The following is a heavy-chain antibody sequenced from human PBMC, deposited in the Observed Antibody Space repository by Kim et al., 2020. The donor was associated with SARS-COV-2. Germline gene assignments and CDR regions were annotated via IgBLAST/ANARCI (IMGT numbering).Heavy chain of an antibody. J-gene: IGHJ6*02. CDR1: GSSISSYY. Sequence: SETLSLTCTVSGSSISSYYWSWIRQPAGKGLEWIGRIYTSGSTNYNPSLKSRVTMSVDTSKNQFSLKLSSVTAADTAVYYCARARAFNNGYSSGWYYYYYGMDVWGQGTTVTVSS. V-gene: IGHV4-4*07. CDR2: IYTSGST. CDR3: ARARAFNNGYSSGWYYYYYGMDV. D-gene: IGHD6-19*01.